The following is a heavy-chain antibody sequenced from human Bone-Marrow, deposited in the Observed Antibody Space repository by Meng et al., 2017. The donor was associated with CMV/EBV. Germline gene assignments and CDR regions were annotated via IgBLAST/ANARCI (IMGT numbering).Heavy chain of an antibody. CDR1: GFAFSSVA. CDR3: AKRVVAYNYGPIDY. V-gene: IGHV3-23*01. D-gene: IGHD5-18*01. J-gene: IGHJ4*02. Sequence: CAASGFAFSSVAMSWVRQAPGKGLEWVSAISASGNTYSADSVRGRFTISRDNSKNTLFLQMSSLRAEDAAIYYCAKRVVAYNYGPIDYWGQGTLVTVSS. CDR2: ISASGNT.